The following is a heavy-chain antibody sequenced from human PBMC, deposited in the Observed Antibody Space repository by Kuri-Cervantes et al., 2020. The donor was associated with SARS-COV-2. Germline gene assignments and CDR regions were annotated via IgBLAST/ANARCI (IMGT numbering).Heavy chain of an antibody. CDR1: GYTFTGYY. CDR3: ARESIAARLDAFDI. J-gene: IGHJ3*02. Sequence: ASVKVSCKASGYTFTGYYMHWVRQAPGQGLEWMGWINPNSGGTNYAQKFQGGVTMTRDTSISTAYMELSRLRSDDTAVYYCARESIAARLDAFDIWGQGTMVTVSS. D-gene: IGHD6-6*01. V-gene: IGHV1-2*02. CDR2: INPNSGGT.